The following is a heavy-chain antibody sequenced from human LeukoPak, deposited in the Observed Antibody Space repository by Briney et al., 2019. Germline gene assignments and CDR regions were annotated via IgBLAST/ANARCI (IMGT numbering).Heavy chain of an antibody. CDR2: INPNSGGT. V-gene: IGHV1-2*02. CDR3: ARVSSIAVAGREAFDI. D-gene: IGHD6-19*01. CDR1: GYTFIGYF. Sequence: ASVKVSCKASGYTFIGYFMHWVRQAPGQGLEWMGWINPNSGGTNYAQKVHGRVTRTRDTSISTAYMELSKLRSNDTAVYYCARVSSIAVAGREAFDIWGEGTMVTVSS. J-gene: IGHJ3*02.